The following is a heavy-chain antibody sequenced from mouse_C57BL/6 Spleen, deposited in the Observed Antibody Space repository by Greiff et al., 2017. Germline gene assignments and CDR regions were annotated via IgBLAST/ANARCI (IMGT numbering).Heavy chain of an antibody. CDR2: IDPSDSYT. CDR1: GYTFTSYW. J-gene: IGHJ3*01. CDR3: AGYDGYCGFAD. D-gene: IGHD2-3*01. V-gene: IGHV1-59*01. Sequence: QVQLKQPGAELVRPGTSVKLSCKASGYTFTSYWMHWVKQRPGQGLEWIGAIDPSDSYTNYNQKFKGQATLAVDTSSSTAYMQLSSLTSEDSAVYYCAGYDGYCGFADWGQGTLVTVSA.